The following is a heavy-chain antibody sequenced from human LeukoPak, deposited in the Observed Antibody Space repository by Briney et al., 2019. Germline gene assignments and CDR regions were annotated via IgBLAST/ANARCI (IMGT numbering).Heavy chain of an antibody. CDR2: IYTSGGT. V-gene: IGHV4-61*02. CDR3: ASIGGYDDY. D-gene: IGHD5-12*01. Sequence: SETLSLTCTVSGGSISSGSYYWSWIRQPAGKGLEWIGRIYTSGGTNYNPSPKSRVTISVDTSKNQFSLKLSSVTAADTAVYYCASIGGYDDYWGQGTLVTVSS. CDR1: GGSISSGSYY. J-gene: IGHJ4*02.